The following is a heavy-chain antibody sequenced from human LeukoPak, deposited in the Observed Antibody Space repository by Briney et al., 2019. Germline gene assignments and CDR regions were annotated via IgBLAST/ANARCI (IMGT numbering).Heavy chain of an antibody. V-gene: IGHV3-64*02. D-gene: IGHD6-25*01. CDR2: ISTNGGST. CDR3: ARSGIRAQYFQH. Sequence: GGSLRLSCAASGFTFSSYAMHWVRQAPGKGLEYVSGISTNGGSTYYADSVKGRFTISRDNSKNTLFLQMGSLRAEDMAVYYCARSGIRAQYFQHWGQGTLVTVSS. CDR1: GFTFSSYA. J-gene: IGHJ1*01.